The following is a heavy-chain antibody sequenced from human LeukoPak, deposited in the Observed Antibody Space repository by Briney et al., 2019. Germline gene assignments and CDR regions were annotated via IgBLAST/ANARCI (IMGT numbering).Heavy chain of an antibody. D-gene: IGHD1-26*01. V-gene: IGHV3-48*04. J-gene: IGHJ4*02. CDR2: ISNSGSTI. CDR3: AREHTSGTYYIDY. CDR1: GFTFSSYA. Sequence: GGSLRLSCAASGFTFSSYAMSWVRQAPGKGLEWVSYISNSGSTIYYADSVKGRFTISRDNGKNSLYLQMNSLRAEDTAVYYCAREHTSGTYYIDYWGQGTLVTVYS.